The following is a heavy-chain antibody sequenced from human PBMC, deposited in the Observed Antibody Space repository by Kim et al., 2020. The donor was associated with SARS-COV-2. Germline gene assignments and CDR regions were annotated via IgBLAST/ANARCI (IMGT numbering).Heavy chain of an antibody. CDR3: ARAIRDGYNRYYFDY. Sequence: PSLKSRVTISVDTSKNQFSLKLSSVTAADTAVYYCARAIRDGYNRYYFDYWGQGTLVTVSS. V-gene: IGHV4-59*01. D-gene: IGHD5-12*01. J-gene: IGHJ4*02.